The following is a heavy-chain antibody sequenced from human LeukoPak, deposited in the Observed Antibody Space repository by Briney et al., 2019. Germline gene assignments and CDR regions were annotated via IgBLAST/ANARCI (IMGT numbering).Heavy chain of an antibody. D-gene: IGHD3-10*01. CDR3: AKGNTMVRFSYWGGNDAFDI. J-gene: IGHJ3*02. V-gene: IGHV3-7*03. CDR2: INQDGTEK. Sequence: GGSLRLSCAASGFTFTTYWMSWVRQAPGKGLEWVANINQDGTEKYYVDSVKGRFTISRDDAKRSLYLQMNSLRAEDTAVYYCAKGNTMVRFSYWGGNDAFDIWGQGTMVTVSS. CDR1: GFTFTTYW.